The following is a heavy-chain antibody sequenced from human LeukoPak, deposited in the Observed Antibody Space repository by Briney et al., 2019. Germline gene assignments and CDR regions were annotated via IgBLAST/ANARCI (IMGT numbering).Heavy chain of an antibody. CDR3: ARGYGSGPSTRYFDY. Sequence: ASVKVSCKASGGTFSSYAISWVRQAPGQGLEWMGRIIPILGIANYAQKFQGRVTITADKSTSTAYMELSSLRSEDTAVYYCARGYGSGPSTRYFDYWGQGTLATVSS. D-gene: IGHD3-10*01. CDR2: IIPILGIA. V-gene: IGHV1-69*04. J-gene: IGHJ4*02. CDR1: GGTFSSYA.